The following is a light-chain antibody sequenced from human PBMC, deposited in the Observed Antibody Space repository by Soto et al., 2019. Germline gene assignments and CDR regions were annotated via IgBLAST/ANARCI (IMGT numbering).Light chain of an antibody. CDR2: DAS. Sequence: EIVLTQSPATLSLSPGERANISCRASQSVTTYLAWYQQKPGQAPRLLNYDASDRATGIPARFSGSGSGTDFTLTISSLEPEDFAVYYCQQRSNWPPDITFGQGTRLEIK. CDR1: QSVTTY. J-gene: IGKJ5*01. CDR3: QQRSNWPPDIT. V-gene: IGKV3-11*01.